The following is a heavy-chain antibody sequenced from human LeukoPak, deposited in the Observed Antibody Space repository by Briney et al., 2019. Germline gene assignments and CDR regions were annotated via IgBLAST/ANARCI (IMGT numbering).Heavy chain of an antibody. V-gene: IGHV3-48*03. CDR1: GFTFSSYE. CDR3: AGGPIVPYFDY. D-gene: IGHD1-26*01. CDR2: ISSSGSTI. Sequence: GGSLRLSCAASGFTFSSYEMNWVRQAPGEGLEWVSYISSSGSTIYYADSVKGRFTISRDNAKNSLYLQMNSLRAEDTAVYYCAGGPIVPYFDYWGQGTLVTVSS. J-gene: IGHJ4*02.